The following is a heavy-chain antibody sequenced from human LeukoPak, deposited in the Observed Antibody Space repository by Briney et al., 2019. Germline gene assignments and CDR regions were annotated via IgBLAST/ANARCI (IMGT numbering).Heavy chain of an antibody. V-gene: IGHV4-4*07. CDR3: ARDSLAQALGYPGYYYGMDV. J-gene: IGHJ6*04. CDR2: IYTSGST. D-gene: IGHD2-15*01. Sequence: SETLSLTCTVSGGSISSYYWSWIRQPAGKGLEWIGRIYTSGSTNYNPSLKSRVTMSVDTSKNQFSLKLSSVTAADTAVYYCARDSLAQALGYPGYYYGMDVWGKGTTVTVSS. CDR1: GGSISSYY.